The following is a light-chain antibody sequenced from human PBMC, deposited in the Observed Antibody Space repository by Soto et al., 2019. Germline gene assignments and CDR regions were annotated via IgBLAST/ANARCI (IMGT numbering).Light chain of an antibody. Sequence: DIQLTQSPSFLSASVGDRVTITCRASQGISSYLAWYQQKPGNAPKLLIYAASTLRSGVPSRFSGSGSGTEFTLTISSLQPEDFATYYCQQLNSYPITFGQGTRLEIK. CDR1: QGISSY. V-gene: IGKV1-9*01. J-gene: IGKJ5*01. CDR3: QQLNSYPIT. CDR2: AAS.